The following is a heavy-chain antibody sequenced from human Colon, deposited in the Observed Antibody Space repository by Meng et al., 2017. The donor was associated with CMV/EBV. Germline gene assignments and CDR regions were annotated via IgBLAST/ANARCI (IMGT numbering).Heavy chain of an antibody. CDR2: INYSGST. Sequence: SDTLSLTFVASGFTFNIGHMNWVRQSPGKGLEWIGSINYSGSTPHNPSLKSRVTISVDTSKTEFSPRLTSVTDAGTADYYCARWGGRGVAPPGFDYWGQGTLVTVSS. CDR3: ARWGGRGVAPPGFDY. CDR1: GFTFNIGH. V-gene: IGHV4-38-2*01. D-gene: IGHD3-16*01. J-gene: IGHJ4*02.